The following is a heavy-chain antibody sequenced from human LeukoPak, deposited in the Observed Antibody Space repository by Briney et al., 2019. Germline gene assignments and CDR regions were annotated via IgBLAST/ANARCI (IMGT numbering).Heavy chain of an antibody. D-gene: IGHD3-16*02. CDR3: FSTYYDYVWGSYRTSFDY. Sequence: GGSLRLSCAASGFTFSSYSMNWVRQAPGKGLEWVSSISSSSSYIYYADSVKGRFTISRDNAKNSLYLQMNSLRAEDTAVYYCFSTYYDYVWGSYRTSFDYWGQGTLVTVSS. CDR1: GFTFSSYS. CDR2: ISSSSSYI. V-gene: IGHV3-21*01. J-gene: IGHJ4*02.